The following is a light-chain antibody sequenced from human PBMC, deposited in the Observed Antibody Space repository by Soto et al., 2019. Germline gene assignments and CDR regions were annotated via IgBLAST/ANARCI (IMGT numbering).Light chain of an antibody. Sequence: DIQMTQSPSSLSVSVGDRVTITCQASQDISNYLNWYQQKPGKAPKLLIYEASTLETAVPSRLSGSGSGTEFTFTITSLLPEDIATYYCQQYDNPVFTFGRGTKLEIK. CDR3: QQYDNPVFT. J-gene: IGKJ2*01. CDR2: EAS. V-gene: IGKV1-33*01. CDR1: QDISNY.